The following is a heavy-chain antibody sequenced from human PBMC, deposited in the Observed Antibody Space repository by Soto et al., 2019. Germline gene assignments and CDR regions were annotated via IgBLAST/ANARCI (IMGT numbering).Heavy chain of an antibody. D-gene: IGHD6-13*01. J-gene: IGHJ6*02. CDR1: GYTLTELS. V-gene: IGHV1-24*01. CDR2: FDPEDGET. Sequence: GASVKVSCKVSGYTLTELSMHWVRQAPGKGLEWMGGFDPEDGETIYAQKFQGRVTMTEDTSTDTAYMELSSLRSEDTAVYYCATFSYSSSWDSYYYGMDVWGQGTTVTVSS. CDR3: ATFSYSSSWDSYYYGMDV.